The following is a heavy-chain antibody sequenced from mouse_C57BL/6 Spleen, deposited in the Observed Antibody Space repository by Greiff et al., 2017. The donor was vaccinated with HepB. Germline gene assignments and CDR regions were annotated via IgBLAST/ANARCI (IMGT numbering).Heavy chain of an antibody. Sequence: EVMLVESGGGLVKPGGSLKLSCAASGFTFSSYTMSWVRQTPEKRLEWVATISGGGGNTYYPDSVKGRFTISRDNAKNTLYLQMSSLRSEDTALYYCARQTTVVARYWYFDVWGTGTTVTVSS. CDR3: ARQTTVVARYWYFDV. V-gene: IGHV5-9*01. D-gene: IGHD1-1*01. CDR1: GFTFSSYT. J-gene: IGHJ1*03. CDR2: ISGGGGNT.